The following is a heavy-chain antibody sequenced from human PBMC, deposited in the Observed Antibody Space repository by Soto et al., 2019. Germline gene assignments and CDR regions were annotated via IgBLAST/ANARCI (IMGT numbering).Heavy chain of an antibody. CDR1: GFTIDNYV. Sequence: GGSLRLSCAASGFTIDNYVMSWVRQVPGKGLEWVSGMYWKDGNTHYADTVKGRFTISRDNAKNSLFLQLNSLRAEDTALYYCVRSGDYRSGSYWYFFDYWGQGALVTVSS. J-gene: IGHJ4*02. V-gene: IGHV3-20*04. CDR2: MYWKDGNT. CDR3: VRSGDYRSGSYWYFFDY. D-gene: IGHD3-10*01.